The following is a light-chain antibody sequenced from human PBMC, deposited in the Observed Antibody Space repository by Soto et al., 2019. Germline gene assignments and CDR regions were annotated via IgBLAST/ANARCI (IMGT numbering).Light chain of an antibody. CDR2: LGS. Sequence: DIVMTQSPLSLPVTPGEPASISCRSSQSLLHYNGYNYLDWYLQRPGQSPQLLIYLGSNRASGVPDRFSGSGSGTDVTLKISRVETEDVGVYYCMQALQTPPTFGQGTKVEIK. V-gene: IGKV2-28*01. CDR1: QSLLHYNGYNY. CDR3: MQALQTPPT. J-gene: IGKJ1*01.